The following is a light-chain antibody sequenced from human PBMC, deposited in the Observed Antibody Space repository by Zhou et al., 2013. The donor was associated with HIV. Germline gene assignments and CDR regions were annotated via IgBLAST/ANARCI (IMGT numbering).Light chain of an antibody. J-gene: IGKJ4*01. CDR2: AAS. V-gene: IGKV1-17*01. CDR1: QDIGND. Sequence: DIQMTQSPSSLSASVGDRVTITCRASQDIGNDLGWYQQKPGKAPKRLISAASSFQSGVPSKFSGSGSGTEFTLTISSLQPEDFAIYYCLQHAISPLTFGGETKVEI. CDR3: LQHAISPLT.